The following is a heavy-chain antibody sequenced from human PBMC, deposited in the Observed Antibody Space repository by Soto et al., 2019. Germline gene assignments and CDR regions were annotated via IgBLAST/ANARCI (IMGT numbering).Heavy chain of an antibody. CDR3: ARDGNGWYFGY. CDR2: IYSGGST. CDR1: GFTVSSNY. J-gene: IGHJ4*02. Sequence: GGSLRLSCAASGFTVSSNYMSWVRQAPGKGLEWVSVIYSGGSTYYADSVKGRFTISRDNSKNTLYLQMNSLRAEDTAVYYCARDGNGWYFGYWGQGTLVTVSS. D-gene: IGHD6-19*01. V-gene: IGHV3-66*01.